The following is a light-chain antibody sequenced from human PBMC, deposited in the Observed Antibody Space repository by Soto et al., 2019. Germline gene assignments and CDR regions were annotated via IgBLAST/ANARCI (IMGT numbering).Light chain of an antibody. Sequence: EIVLTHSPGTLSLSPGERATLSCRASQSVANNYLAWYQQKPGQAPRLLISGASTRATGIPARFSGSGSGTEFTLTISSLQSEDFAVYYCQQHENWPLTFGGGTKVDIK. CDR3: QQHENWPLT. CDR1: QSVANN. J-gene: IGKJ4*01. V-gene: IGKV3-15*01. CDR2: GAS.